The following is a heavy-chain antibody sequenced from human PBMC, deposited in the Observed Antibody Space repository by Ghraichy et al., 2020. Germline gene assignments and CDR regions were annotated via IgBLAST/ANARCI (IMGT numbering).Heavy chain of an antibody. Sequence: GESLNISCAASGFTFSSYWMSWVRQAPGKGLEWVANIKQDGSEKYYVDSVKGRFTISRDNAKNSLYLQMNSLRAEDTAVYYCAREGRRYVWGSYRYESWGQGTLVTVSS. CDR1: GFTFSSYW. CDR2: IKQDGSEK. J-gene: IGHJ5*02. D-gene: IGHD3-16*02. V-gene: IGHV3-7*01. CDR3: AREGRRYVWGSYRYES.